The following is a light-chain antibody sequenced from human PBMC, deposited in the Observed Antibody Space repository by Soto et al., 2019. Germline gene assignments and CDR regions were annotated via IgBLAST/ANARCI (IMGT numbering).Light chain of an antibody. V-gene: IGLV1-40*01. CDR2: GNS. Sequence: QSVLTQPPSVSGAPGQRVTISCTGSSSNIGAGYDVHWYQQFPGTAPKLLIYGNSNRPSGVPDRFSGSKSGTSASLAITGLQTEDEADYYCQSCDSGLSGVVFGGGTKLTVL. CDR3: QSCDSGLSGVV. CDR1: SSNIGAGYD. J-gene: IGLJ2*01.